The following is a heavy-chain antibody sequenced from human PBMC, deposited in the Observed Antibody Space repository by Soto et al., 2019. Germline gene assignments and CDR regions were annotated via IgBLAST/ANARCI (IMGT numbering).Heavy chain of an antibody. CDR1: GFTFNNYA. J-gene: IGHJ4*02. CDR2: ISGGGDTT. V-gene: IGHV3-23*01. D-gene: IGHD3-10*01. CDR3: AKGRGGSGSLTPRVDF. Sequence: EVQLLGSGGGLVQPGGSLRLSCAASGFTFNNYAMTWVRQAPGKGLERVSAISGGGDTTSYADSVKGRFTVSRDGSKNTLYLQMSSLRAEDTALYYCAKGRGGSGSLTPRVDFWGQGTLVTVSS.